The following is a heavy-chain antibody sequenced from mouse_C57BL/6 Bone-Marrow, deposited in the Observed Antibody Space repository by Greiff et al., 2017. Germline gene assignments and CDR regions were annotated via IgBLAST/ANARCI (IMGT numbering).Heavy chain of an antibody. CDR1: GYTFTSYW. J-gene: IGHJ1*03. D-gene: IGHD1-1*01. V-gene: IGHV1-69*01. CDR2: IDPSDSYT. CDR3: ARLIYYYGSKYFDV. Sequence: QVQLQQPGAELVMPGASVKLSCKASGYTFTSYWMHWVKQRPGQGLEWIGEIDPSDSYTNYNQKFKGKSTLTVDKSSSPAYMQLSSLTSEDSAVYYGARLIYYYGSKYFDVWGTGTTVTVSS.